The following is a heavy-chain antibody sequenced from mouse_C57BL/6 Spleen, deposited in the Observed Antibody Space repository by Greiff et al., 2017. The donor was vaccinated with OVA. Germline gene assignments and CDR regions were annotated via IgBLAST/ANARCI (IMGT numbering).Heavy chain of an antibody. CDR2: INPNNGGT. Sequence: VQLQQSGPELVKPGASVKISCKASGYTFTDYYMNWVQQSHGKSLEWIGDINPNNGGTSYNQKFKGKATLTVDKSSSTAYMELRSLTSEDSAVYYCARRLLYYFDYWGQGTTLTVSS. J-gene: IGHJ2*01. CDR1: GYTFTDYY. D-gene: IGHD1-2*01. V-gene: IGHV1-26*01. CDR3: ARRLLYYFDY.